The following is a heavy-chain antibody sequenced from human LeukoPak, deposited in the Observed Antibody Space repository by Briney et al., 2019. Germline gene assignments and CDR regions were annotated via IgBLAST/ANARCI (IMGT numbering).Heavy chain of an antibody. J-gene: IGHJ4*02. CDR3: AKILQQYNYGGFDY. D-gene: IGHD5-18*01. Sequence: GGSLRLSCTASGFIFSTYAMSWVRQAPGKGLEWVSTMSNRGNSAYYADSVKGRFTISRDNSKNTPYLQMNGLRSEDTAVYYCAKILQQYNYGGFDYWGQGTLVTVSS. CDR1: GFIFSTYA. CDR2: MSNRGNSA. V-gene: IGHV3-23*01.